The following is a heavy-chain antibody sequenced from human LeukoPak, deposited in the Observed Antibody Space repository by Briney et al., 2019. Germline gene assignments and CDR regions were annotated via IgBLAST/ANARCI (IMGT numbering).Heavy chain of an antibody. CDR3: ARDLGIPSHYYDSSGIDY. CDR2: INPNSGGT. CDR1: GYTFTGYY. V-gene: IGHV1-2*02. Sequence: ASVKVSCKASGYTFTGYYMHWARQAPGQGLEWMGWINPNSGGTNYAQKFQGRVTMTRDTSISTAYMELSRLRSDDTAVYYCARDLGIPSHYYDSSGIDYWGQGTLVTVSS. D-gene: IGHD3-22*01. J-gene: IGHJ4*02.